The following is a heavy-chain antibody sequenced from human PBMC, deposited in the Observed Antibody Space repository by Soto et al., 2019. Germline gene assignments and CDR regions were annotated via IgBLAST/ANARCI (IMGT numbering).Heavy chain of an antibody. J-gene: IGHJ4*02. V-gene: IGHV3-23*01. CDR1: GFTFSSYA. CDR2: ISGSGGST. CDR3: AKMFDYDSLTGYTTHDY. Sequence: GGSLRLSCAASGFTFSSYAMSWVRQAPGKGLEWVSAISGSGGSTYYADSVKGRFTISRDNSKNTLYLQMNSLRAEDTAVYYCAKMFDYDSLTGYTTHDYWGQGTLVTVSS. D-gene: IGHD3-9*01.